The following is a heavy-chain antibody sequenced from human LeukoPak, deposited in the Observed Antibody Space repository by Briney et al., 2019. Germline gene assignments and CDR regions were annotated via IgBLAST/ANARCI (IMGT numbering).Heavy chain of an antibody. Sequence: GASLRLPCAASGFTFRRHAMSWVRQTPGKGLEWVSAISDSADATYYADSVKGRFTISRDNSKNTLSLQMNSLRDEDTAIYYCAREYDKYPSNWFDPWGQGALVTVSS. D-gene: IGHD3-9*01. CDR1: GFTFRRHA. J-gene: IGHJ5*02. V-gene: IGHV3-23*01. CDR2: ISDSADAT. CDR3: AREYDKYPSNWFDP.